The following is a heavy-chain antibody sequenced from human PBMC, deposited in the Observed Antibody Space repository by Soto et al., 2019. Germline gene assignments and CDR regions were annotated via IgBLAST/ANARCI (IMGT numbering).Heavy chain of an antibody. CDR1: RYTFTSYY. CDR2: INPSGGST. V-gene: IGHV1-46*03. J-gene: IGHJ6*02. Sequence: ASVKVSCKASRYTFTSYYMHWVRQAPGQGLEWMGIINPSGGSTSYAQKFQGRVTMTRDTSTSTVYVELSSLRSEDTAVYYCARGAELGFCSSTSCLPYYYGMDVWGQGTTVTVSS. D-gene: IGHD2-2*01. CDR3: ARGAELGFCSSTSCLPYYYGMDV.